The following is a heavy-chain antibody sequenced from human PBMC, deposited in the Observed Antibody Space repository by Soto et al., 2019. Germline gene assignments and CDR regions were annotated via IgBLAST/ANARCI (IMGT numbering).Heavy chain of an antibody. V-gene: IGHV1-18*01. Sequence: QVQLVQSGAEVKKPGASVKVSCKVSGYTFTNYGISWVRQTPGQGLEWMGWLSAYNGNTNYAEKLQGRVTMTTDTSTSTAYMELRSLRSDDTAVYYCMRDVGHYYDGSGYKIYFDYWGQGTLVTISS. CDR1: GYTFTNYG. J-gene: IGHJ4*02. CDR3: MRDVGHYYDGSGYKIYFDY. CDR2: LSAYNGNT. D-gene: IGHD3-22*01.